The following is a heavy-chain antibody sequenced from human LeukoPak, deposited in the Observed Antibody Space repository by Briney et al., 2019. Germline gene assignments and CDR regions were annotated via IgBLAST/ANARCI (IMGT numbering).Heavy chain of an antibody. D-gene: IGHD3-10*01. CDR2: INPNSGGT. CDR3: ARSEGRGSLGVSDAFDI. V-gene: IGHV1-2*02. J-gene: IGHJ3*02. Sequence: ASVKVSCKASGYTFTGYYMHWVRQAPGQGLEWMGWINPNSGGTNYAQKFQGRVTMTRDTSISTAYMELSRLRSDDTAIYYCARSEGRGSLGVSDAFDIWGQGTMVTVSS. CDR1: GYTFTGYY.